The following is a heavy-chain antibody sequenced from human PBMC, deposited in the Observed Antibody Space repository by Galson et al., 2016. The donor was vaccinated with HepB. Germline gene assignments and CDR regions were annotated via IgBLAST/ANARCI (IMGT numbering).Heavy chain of an antibody. V-gene: IGHV3-11*04. D-gene: IGHD2-8*01. CDR2: ISSAGSDTI. J-gene: IGHJ4*02. CDR1: GFTLSDYF. Sequence: SLRLSCAASGFTLSDYFMTWIRQAPGKGLEWVAYISSAGSDTIFYAESVKGRFAISRDDAKNSLYLQLNRLRAEETAVYYCVRDLGGVDFDSWGQGTLVTVSS. CDR3: VRDLGGVDFDS.